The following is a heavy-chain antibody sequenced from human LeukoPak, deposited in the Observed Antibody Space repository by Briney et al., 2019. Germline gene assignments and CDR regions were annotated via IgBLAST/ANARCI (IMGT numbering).Heavy chain of an antibody. V-gene: IGHV4/OR15-8*01. J-gene: IGHJ4*02. D-gene: IGHD2/OR15-2a*01. CDR2: VYHSGGA. Sequence: SETLSLTCAVSGASIASHSWWSWVRQPPGKGLEWIGEVYHSGGANYKPSLKSRVTISVDTSRNHFSLKLTSVTAADTAVYYCARGRLSPSAFRPFEHWGRGTLVTVSS. CDR1: GASIASHSW. CDR3: ARGRLSPSAFRPFEH.